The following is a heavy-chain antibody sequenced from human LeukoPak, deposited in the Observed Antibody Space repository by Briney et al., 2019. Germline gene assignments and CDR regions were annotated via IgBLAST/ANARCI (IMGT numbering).Heavy chain of an antibody. J-gene: IGHJ6*02. Sequence: SGTLSLTCDVSGGSRINAGWWSWVRQPPGKGLEWIGEIFHSGNTKYNPSLVSRVTISVDKSNHQFTLEMKSVTAADTAIYYCARDLGYYYGLDIWSRGTTVTVSS. V-gene: IGHV4-4*02. CDR1: GGSRINAGW. D-gene: IGHD3-16*01. CDR3: ARDLGYYYGLDI. CDR2: IFHSGNT.